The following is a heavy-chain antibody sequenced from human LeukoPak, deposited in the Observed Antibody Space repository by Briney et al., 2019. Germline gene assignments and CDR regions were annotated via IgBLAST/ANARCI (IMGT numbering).Heavy chain of an antibody. V-gene: IGHV4-39*01. CDR2: IYYSGST. CDR3: ARQRFKYYFDY. J-gene: IGHJ4*02. D-gene: IGHD4-17*01. CDR1: GGSINSYY. Sequence: SETLSLTCTVSGGSINSYYWSWIRQPPGKGLEWIGSIYYSGSTYYNPSLKSRVTISVDTSKNQFSLKLSSVTAADTAVYYCARQRFKYYFDYWGQGTLVTVSS.